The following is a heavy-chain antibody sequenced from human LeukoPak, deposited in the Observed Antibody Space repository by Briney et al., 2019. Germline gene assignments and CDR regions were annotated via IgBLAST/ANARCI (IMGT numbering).Heavy chain of an antibody. D-gene: IGHD3-22*01. V-gene: IGHV3-23*01. CDR1: GFTFSTHA. CDR3: ASQTRKYYFESSAYFLY. Sequence: GGSLRLSCAASGFTFSTHAMSWVRQAPGKGLEWVSAISGSGDNTYFTDSVKGRFTVSRDNSKNTLYLQMNSLRAEDTAVYYCASQTRKYYFESSAYFLYWGQGTLVTVSS. CDR2: ISGSGDNT. J-gene: IGHJ4*02.